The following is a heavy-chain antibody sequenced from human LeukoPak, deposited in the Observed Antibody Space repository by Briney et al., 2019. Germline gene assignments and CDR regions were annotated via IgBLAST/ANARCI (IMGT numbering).Heavy chain of an antibody. J-gene: IGHJ4*02. D-gene: IGHD2-2*01. CDR3: ANDRPHPSCSRDTTSWSH. CDR2: INGNGGTT. Sequence: GGSLRLSCAASGFTFNYNGRSWVGQAPGQGLEWGSAINGNGGTTFYADSVKGRFTISRDNSKNTLYLQMDSLRAQDTAVYYCANDRPHPSCSRDTTSWSHWGQGTLVTVSS. CDR1: GFTFNYNG. V-gene: IGHV3-23*01.